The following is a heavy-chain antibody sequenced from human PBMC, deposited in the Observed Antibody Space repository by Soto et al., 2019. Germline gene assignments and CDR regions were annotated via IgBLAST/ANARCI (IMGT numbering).Heavy chain of an antibody. V-gene: IGHV1-69*13. CDR2: IIPICGTA. CDR1: GGTFSSYA. J-gene: IGHJ6*02. Sequence: ASVKVSCKASGGTFSSYAISWVRQAPGQGLEWMGGIIPICGTANYAQKFQGRVTITADESTSKAYMELSSLRSENTADYCCTSQPSSYYYYGMDVWGQGTTVTVSS. CDR3: TSQPSSYYYYGMDV.